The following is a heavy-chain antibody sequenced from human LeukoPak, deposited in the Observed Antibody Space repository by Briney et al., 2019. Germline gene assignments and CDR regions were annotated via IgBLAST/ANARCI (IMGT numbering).Heavy chain of an antibody. CDR3: ARDPPANGAPHTESAKNWFDP. CDR2: IIPTLGIA. D-gene: IGHD4/OR15-4a*01. J-gene: IGHJ5*02. V-gene: IGHV1-69*04. Sequence: SVKVSCKASGGTFSSYAISWVRQAPGQGLEWMGRIIPTLGIANYAQKFQGRVTITADKSTSTAYMELSSLRSEDTAVYYCARDPPANGAPHTESAKNWFDPWGQGTLVTVSS. CDR1: GGTFSSYA.